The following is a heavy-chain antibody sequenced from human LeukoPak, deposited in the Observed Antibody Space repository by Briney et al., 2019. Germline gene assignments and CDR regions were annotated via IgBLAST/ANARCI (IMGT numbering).Heavy chain of an antibody. CDR3: ARKSASGNYPLDY. Sequence: QTGGSLRLSCTASGFTFGGYAMTWVRQAPGKGLEWVSVMSADSATTFYADSVKGRFTISRDNAKNTVFLQMSSLRAEDTALYYCARKSASGNYPLDYWGQGALVTVSS. V-gene: IGHV3-23*01. CDR2: MSADSATT. J-gene: IGHJ4*02. D-gene: IGHD3-10*01. CDR1: GFTFGGYA.